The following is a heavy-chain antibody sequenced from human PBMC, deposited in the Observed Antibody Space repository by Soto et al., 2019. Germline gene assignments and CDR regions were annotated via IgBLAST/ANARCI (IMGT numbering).Heavy chain of an antibody. CDR3: ASPKVTSSWSFDY. CDR2: ISGDGDTT. CDR1: GFIFNKYA. J-gene: IGHJ4*02. D-gene: IGHD6-13*01. Sequence: EVQLLQSGGELVQPGESLRLSCAASGFIFNKYAMTWVRQAPGKGLEWVSAISGDGDTTYYPDSVKGRFTISRDNSKNTLFLQMNSLRDEDTALYYCASPKVTSSWSFDYWGQGTLVTVSS. V-gene: IGHV3-23*01.